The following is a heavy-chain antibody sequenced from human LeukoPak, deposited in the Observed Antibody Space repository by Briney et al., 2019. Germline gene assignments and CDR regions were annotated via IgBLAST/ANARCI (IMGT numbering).Heavy chain of an antibody. D-gene: IGHD6-13*01. CDR2: IYYSGST. J-gene: IGHJ4*02. Sequence: SETLSLTCTVSGGSISSSSYYWGWIRQPPGKGLQWIGSIYYSGSTYYNPSLKSRVTISVDASKNQFSLKVSSVTAADTGVYYCARHSSWYSGFDYWGQGTLVTVSS. CDR1: GGSISSSSYY. V-gene: IGHV4-39*01. CDR3: ARHSSWYSGFDY.